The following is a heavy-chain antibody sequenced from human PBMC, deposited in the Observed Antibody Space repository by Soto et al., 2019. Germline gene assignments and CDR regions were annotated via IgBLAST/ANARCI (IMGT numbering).Heavy chain of an antibody. J-gene: IGHJ4*02. CDR1: GYTFTGYY. CDR2: INPNSGGT. V-gene: IGHV1-2*04. Sequence: QVQLVQPGAEVKKPGASVKVSCKASGYTFTGYYMHWVRQAPGQGLEWMGWINPNSGGTNYAQKFQGWVTMTRDTSISTAYMELSRMRYDDTDVYYCARAHCGGDCYSGVDSWGQGTLVTVSS. CDR3: ARAHCGGDCYSGVDS. D-gene: IGHD2-21*02.